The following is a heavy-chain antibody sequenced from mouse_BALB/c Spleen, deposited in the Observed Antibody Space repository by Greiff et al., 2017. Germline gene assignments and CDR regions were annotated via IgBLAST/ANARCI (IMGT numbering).Heavy chain of an antibody. CDR2: IWAGGST. Sequence: VQRVESGPGLVAPSQSLSITCTASGFSLTSYGVHWVRQPPGKGLEWLGVIWAGGSTNYNSALMSRLSISKDNSKSQVFLKMNSLQTDDTAMYYCTTGNWDAMDYWGQGTSVTVSS. J-gene: IGHJ4*01. V-gene: IGHV2-9*02. CDR3: TTGNWDAMDY. CDR1: GFSLTSYG. D-gene: IGHD2-1*01.